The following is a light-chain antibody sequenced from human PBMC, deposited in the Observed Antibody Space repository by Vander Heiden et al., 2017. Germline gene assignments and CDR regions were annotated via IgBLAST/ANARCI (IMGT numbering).Light chain of an antibody. CDR3: QQDNNWPGT. J-gene: IGKJ2*01. CDR2: GAS. V-gene: IGKV3-15*01. Sequence: EIVMTQSPATLSVSPGERATLSCRASQSVRSNLAWYQQKPGQAPRLLIYGASTRATGIPARFSGSGSGTEFTLTISSLQSEDFAVYYCQQDNNWPGTFGQGTKLEIK. CDR1: QSVRSN.